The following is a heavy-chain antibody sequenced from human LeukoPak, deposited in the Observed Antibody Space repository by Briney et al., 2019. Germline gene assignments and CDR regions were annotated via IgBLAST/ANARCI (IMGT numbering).Heavy chain of an antibody. D-gene: IGHD2-2*01. CDR2: INPSGAGT. J-gene: IGHJ4*02. CDR1: GYTFTDYY. CDR3: AGCSSTSCYARGDY. V-gene: IGHV1-46*01. Sequence: ASVKVSCKASGYTFTDYYMHWMRQAPGQGLEWMGIINPSGAGTNYAQRFQGRVTLTRDTSTTTLYMELSSLRSEDTAVYYCAGCSSTSCYARGDYWGQGTLVTVSS.